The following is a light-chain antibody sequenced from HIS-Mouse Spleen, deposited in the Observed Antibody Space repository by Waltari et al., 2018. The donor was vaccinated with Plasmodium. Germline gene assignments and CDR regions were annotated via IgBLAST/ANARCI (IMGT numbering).Light chain of an antibody. Sequence: SYELTQPPSVSVSPGQTARITCSGDALPKKYAYWYQQKSGQAPVLVIYEDSKRPSGIPEIFSGSRSGTMATLTISGAQVEDEADYYCYSTDSSGNHRVFGGGTKLTVL. CDR3: YSTDSSGNHRV. J-gene: IGLJ3*02. V-gene: IGLV3-10*01. CDR1: ALPKKY. CDR2: EDS.